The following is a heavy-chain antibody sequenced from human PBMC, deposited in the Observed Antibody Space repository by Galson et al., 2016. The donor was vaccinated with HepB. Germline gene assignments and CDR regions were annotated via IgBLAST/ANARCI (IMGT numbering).Heavy chain of an antibody. Sequence: SLRLSCAATGFSFSSHAMSWVRQAPGKGLEWVGFIRSKTYGVTSEYAASVKGRFTISRDDSKSIAYLQMNSLKTEDTAVYYCSRERPVGSYYGSGSYPNDYWGQGTLVTVSS. D-gene: IGHD3-10*01. CDR3: SRERPVGSYYGSGSYPNDY. V-gene: IGHV3-49*04. CDR1: GFSFSSHA. J-gene: IGHJ4*02. CDR2: IRSKTYGVTS.